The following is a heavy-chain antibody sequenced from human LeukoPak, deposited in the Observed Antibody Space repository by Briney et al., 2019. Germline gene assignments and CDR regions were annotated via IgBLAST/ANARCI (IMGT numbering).Heavy chain of an antibody. D-gene: IGHD2-2*01. Sequence: PSETLSLTCTVSGGSMTSYYWSWIRQPPGKGLEWIAYIYYSGGTNYNPYLKSRVTISVNTSKNQFSLKLSSVTAADTAVYYCARHARSTFSTSWYDSWGQGTLVTVSS. J-gene: IGHJ5*01. V-gene: IGHV4-59*08. CDR3: ARHARSTFSTSWYDS. CDR1: GGSMTSYY. CDR2: IYYSGGT.